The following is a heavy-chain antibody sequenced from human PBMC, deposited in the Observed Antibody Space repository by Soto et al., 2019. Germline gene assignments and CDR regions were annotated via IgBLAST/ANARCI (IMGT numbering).Heavy chain of an antibody. Sequence: QVQLVQSGAEVKEPGASGKVSCKASGYTFTSFYMHWVRQAPGQGLVWMGVINPSDGSTTYAQKFQGRVTMARDTSTSTVYMELSGLRSEDTAVYYCARGSGASTLVYFDNWGRGTLVAVSS. D-gene: IGHD6-13*01. CDR1: GYTFTSFY. J-gene: IGHJ4*02. CDR3: ARGSGASTLVYFDN. CDR2: INPSDGST. V-gene: IGHV1-46*01.